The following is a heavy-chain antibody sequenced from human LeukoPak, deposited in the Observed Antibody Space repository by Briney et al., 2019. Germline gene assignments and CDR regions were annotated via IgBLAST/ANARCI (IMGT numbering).Heavy chain of an antibody. Sequence: GSSVKVSCKASGGTFSSYAISWVRQAPGQGLEWMGWISAYNGNTNYAQKLQGRVTMTTDTSTSTAYMELRSLRSDDTAVYYCARESRYSGYDFIDYWGQGTLVTVSS. D-gene: IGHD5-12*01. V-gene: IGHV1-18*01. J-gene: IGHJ4*02. CDR3: ARESRYSGYDFIDY. CDR1: GGTFSSYA. CDR2: ISAYNGNT.